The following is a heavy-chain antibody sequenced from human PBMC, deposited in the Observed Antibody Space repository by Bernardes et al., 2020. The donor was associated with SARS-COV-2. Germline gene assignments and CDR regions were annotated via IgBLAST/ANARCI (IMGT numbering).Heavy chain of an antibody. V-gene: IGHV4-59*01. CDR1: GDSFSRYY. J-gene: IGHJ4*02. CDR3: ARGAAMVDY. CDR2: VNSTGTT. D-gene: IGHD5-18*01. Sequence: ETLSLTCTVSGDSFSRYYWSWVRQPPGKRPEWIAYVNSTGTTDYNPSLRSRVTVSVETSKNQFSLKLTSLTAADTAVYYCARGAAMVDYLGQGTLVTVSS.